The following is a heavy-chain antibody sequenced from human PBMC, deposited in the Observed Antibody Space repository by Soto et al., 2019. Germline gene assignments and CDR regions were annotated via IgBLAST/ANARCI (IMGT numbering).Heavy chain of an antibody. CDR2: IYYSGST. CDR3: ASSEYSYGFSYYYGMDV. Sequence: PSETLSLTCTVSGGSISSGSYYWGWIRQPPGKGLEWIGSIYYSGSTYYNPSLKSRVTISVDTSKNQFSLKLSSVTAADTAVYYCASSEYSYGFSYYYGMDVWGQGTTVT. D-gene: IGHD5-18*01. J-gene: IGHJ6*02. CDR1: GGSISSGSYY. V-gene: IGHV4-39*01.